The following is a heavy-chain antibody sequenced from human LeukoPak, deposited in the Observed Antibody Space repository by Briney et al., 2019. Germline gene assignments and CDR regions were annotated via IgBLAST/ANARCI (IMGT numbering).Heavy chain of an antibody. CDR2: IYYSGST. V-gene: IGHV4-31*03. J-gene: IGHJ4*02. CDR3: ARDRKYYDSSGYLGY. CDR1: GGSISSGGYY. D-gene: IGHD3-22*01. Sequence: PSQTLSLTCTVSGGSISSGGYYWSWIRQHPGKGLEWIGYIYYSGSTYYNPSLKSRVTISVDTSKNQFSLKLSSVTAADTAVYYCARDRKYYDSSGYLGYWGQGTLVTVSS.